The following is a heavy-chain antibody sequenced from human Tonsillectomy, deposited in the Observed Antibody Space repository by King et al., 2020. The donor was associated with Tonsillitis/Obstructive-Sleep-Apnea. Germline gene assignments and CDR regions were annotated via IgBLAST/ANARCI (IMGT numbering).Heavy chain of an antibody. V-gene: IGHV1-24*01. CDR1: GYTVTDLA. CDR2: FHPEDTET. Sequence: QLVQSGAEVKKPGASVKVSCKVPGYTVTDLAIHWVRQAPGKGLEWMGGFHPEDTETIYAQNFLGRVTLTEDTSTDTAYMELSSLSSEDTAVYYCATYGKYYYDTSGYYYYLDYWGQGTLVSVSS. CDR3: ATYGKYYYDTSGYYYYLDY. D-gene: IGHD3-22*01. J-gene: IGHJ4*02.